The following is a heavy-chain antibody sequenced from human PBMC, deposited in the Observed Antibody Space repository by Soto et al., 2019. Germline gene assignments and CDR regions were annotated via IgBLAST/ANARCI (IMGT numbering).Heavy chain of an antibody. J-gene: IGHJ6*02. CDR1: GYTFTSYD. CDR3: AADPSFDILTGRYYGMDV. V-gene: IGHV1-58*02. D-gene: IGHD3-9*01. Sequence: GASLKVSCKESGYTFTSYDINSARQAPGQGLEWIGWIVVGSGNTNYAQKFQERVTITRDMSTSTAYMELSSLRSEDTAVYYCAADPSFDILTGRYYGMDVWGQGTTVTVSS. CDR2: IVVGSGNT.